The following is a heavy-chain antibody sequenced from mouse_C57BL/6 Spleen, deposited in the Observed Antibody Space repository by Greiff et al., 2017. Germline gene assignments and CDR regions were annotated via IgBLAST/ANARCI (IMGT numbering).Heavy chain of an antibody. CDR1: GYTFTSYW. CDR2: IYPSDSET. CDR3: ARGRIAWFAY. J-gene: IGHJ3*01. V-gene: IGHV1-61*01. Sequence: QVQLQQPGAELVRPGSSVKLSCKASGYTFTSYWMDWVKQRPGQGLEWIGNIYPSDSETHYNQKFTDKATLTVDKSSSTAYMQLSSLTSEDSAVYYCARGRIAWFAYWGQGTLVTVSA.